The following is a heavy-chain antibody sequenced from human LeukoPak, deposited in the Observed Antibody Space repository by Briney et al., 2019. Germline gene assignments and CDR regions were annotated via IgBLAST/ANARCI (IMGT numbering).Heavy chain of an antibody. Sequence: GESLKISCKGSGYSFATYWIGWVRQMPGKGLEWMGIIYPGDSDTRYSPSFQGQVTISADKSISTAYLQWSSLKASDTAMYYCARAGDFGSGWFYNWFDPWGQGTLVTVSS. CDR1: GYSFATYW. V-gene: IGHV5-51*01. CDR2: IYPGDSDT. D-gene: IGHD6-19*01. J-gene: IGHJ5*02. CDR3: ARAGDFGSGWFYNWFDP.